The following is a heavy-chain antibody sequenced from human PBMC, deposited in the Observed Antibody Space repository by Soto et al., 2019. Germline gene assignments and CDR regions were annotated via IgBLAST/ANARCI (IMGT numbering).Heavy chain of an antibody. CDR2: ISGSGGST. CDR1: GFTFSSYS. CDR3: AKDNSGYDQVAY. J-gene: IGHJ4*02. Sequence: PGGSLRLSCAASGFTFSSYSMSWVRQAPWKGLEWVSAISGSGGSTYHADSVKGRFTTSRDNSKKTLYLQMNSLRAEDTAVYYCAKDNSGYDQVAYCGQGTLVTFSS. V-gene: IGHV3-23*01. D-gene: IGHD5-12*01.